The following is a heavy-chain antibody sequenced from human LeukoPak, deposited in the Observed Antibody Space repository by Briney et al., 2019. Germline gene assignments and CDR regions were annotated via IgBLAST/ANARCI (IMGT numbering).Heavy chain of an antibody. CDR2: ISAYNGNT. CDR1: GYTFTSYG. J-gene: IGHJ5*02. V-gene: IGHV1-18*01. D-gene: IGHD3-10*01. CDR3: ARDHRSITMVRGGLTWFDP. Sequence: SAVKVSCKASGYTFTSYGISWVRQAPGQGLEWMGWISAYNGNTNYAQTPQGRVTMTTDTSTSTAYMELRSLRSDDTPVYYCARDHRSITMVRGGLTWFDPWGQGTLVTVSS.